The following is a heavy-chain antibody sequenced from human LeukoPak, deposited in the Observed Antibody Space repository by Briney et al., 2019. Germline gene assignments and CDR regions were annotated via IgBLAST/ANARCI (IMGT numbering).Heavy chain of an antibody. D-gene: IGHD5-12*01. J-gene: IGHJ4*02. CDR3: ERDSGYDPR. Sequence: RGSLRLSCAASGFTFSSYSMNWVRQAPGEGLEWVSSISSSSSYIYYADSVKGRFTISRDNAKNSLYLQMNSRRAEDTAVYYCERDSGYDPRWGQGTLVTVSS. V-gene: IGHV3-21*01. CDR2: ISSSSSYI. CDR1: GFTFSSYS.